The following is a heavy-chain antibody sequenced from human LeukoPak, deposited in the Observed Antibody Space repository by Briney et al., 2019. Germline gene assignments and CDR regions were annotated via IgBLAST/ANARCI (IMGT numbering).Heavy chain of an antibody. V-gene: IGHV3-15*01. D-gene: IGHD3-3*01. J-gene: IGHJ1*01. CDR1: GFTFRDAW. CDR3: AKHIYGVVSIQQ. Sequence: AGGSLRLSCAASGFTFRDAWMTWVRQAPGKGLEWVGRIRSKTDGGTTDYAVSVQGRFTISRDDSKNTLYLQMSSLKTEDTAVYYCAKHIYGVVSIQQWGQGTLVTVSS. CDR2: IRSKTDGGTT.